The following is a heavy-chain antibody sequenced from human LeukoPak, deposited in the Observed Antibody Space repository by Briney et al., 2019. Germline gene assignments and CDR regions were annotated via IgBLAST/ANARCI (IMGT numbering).Heavy chain of an antibody. V-gene: IGHV3-48*03. D-gene: IGHD4-17*01. CDR3: ARVDVVTTVLY. Sequence: GGSPRLSCAASGFTFSNSEMNWVRQAPGRGLEWVSYIGSSGITIYYADSVKGRFTISRDNAKNSPYLQMNSLRAEDTAVYYCARVDVVTTVLYWGQGTLVTVSS. J-gene: IGHJ4*02. CDR2: IGSSGITI. CDR1: GFTFSNSE.